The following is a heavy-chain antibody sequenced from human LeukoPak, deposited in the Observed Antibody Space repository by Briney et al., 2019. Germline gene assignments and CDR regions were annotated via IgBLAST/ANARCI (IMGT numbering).Heavy chain of an antibody. D-gene: IGHD4-23*01. CDR1: GFTFSSYS. J-gene: IGHJ4*02. CDR3: ARHDYGGNSGDY. Sequence: GGSLRLSCAASGFTFSSYSMNWVRQAPGKGLEWVSYIGTSSSTIYYADSVKGRFTISRDNAENSLYLQVNSLRDEDTAVYYCARHDYGGNSGDYWGQGTLVTVSS. V-gene: IGHV3-48*02. CDR2: IGTSSSTI.